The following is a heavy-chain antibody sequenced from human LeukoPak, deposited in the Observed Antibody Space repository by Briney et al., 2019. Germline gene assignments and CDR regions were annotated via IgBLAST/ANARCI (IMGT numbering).Heavy chain of an antibody. CDR3: ARHSGCPGSHPLVCGWFDP. D-gene: IGHD6-25*01. Sequence: SETLSLTCTVSSGSISSSTYYWGWIRQPPGKGLEWIGSIYYSGSTYYNPSLKSRVTISVDTSKNQFSLKVSSVTAADTAVHDCARHSGCPGSHPLVCGWFDPWGQGTLVTVSS. V-gene: IGHV4-39*01. J-gene: IGHJ5*02. CDR1: SGSISSSTYY. CDR2: IYYSGST.